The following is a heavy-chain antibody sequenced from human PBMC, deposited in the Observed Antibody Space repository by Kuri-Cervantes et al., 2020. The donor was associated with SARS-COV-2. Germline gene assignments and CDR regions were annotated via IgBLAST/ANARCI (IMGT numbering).Heavy chain of an antibody. CDR1: GFTFSSYA. CDR3: AKEASVVPAAEGFDY. D-gene: IGHD2-2*01. CDR2: ITGSGGST. Sequence: GGSLRLSCAASGFTFSSYAVSWVRQAPGKGLEWVSAITGSGGSTYYADSVRGRFTISRDNSKNTLYLQMNSLRAEDTAVYYCAKEASVVPAAEGFDYWGQGTLVTVSS. V-gene: IGHV3-23*01. J-gene: IGHJ4*02.